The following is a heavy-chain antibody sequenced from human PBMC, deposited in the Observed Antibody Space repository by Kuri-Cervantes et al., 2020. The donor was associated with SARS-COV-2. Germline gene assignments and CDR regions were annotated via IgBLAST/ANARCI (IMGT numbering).Heavy chain of an antibody. Sequence: SETLSLTCAVSGYSISSGYYWGWIRQPPGKGLEWTGSIYHSGSTYYNPSLKSRVTISVDTSKNQFSLKLSSVTAADTAVYYCARGLGSPNCSSTSCYIATSFDIWGQGTMVTVSS. V-gene: IGHV4-38-2*01. J-gene: IGHJ3*02. CDR2: IYHSGST. D-gene: IGHD2-2*02. CDR1: GYSISSGYY. CDR3: ARGLGSPNCSSTSCYIATSFDI.